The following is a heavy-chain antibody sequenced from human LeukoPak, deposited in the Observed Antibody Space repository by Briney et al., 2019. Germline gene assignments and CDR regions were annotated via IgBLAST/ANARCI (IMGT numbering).Heavy chain of an antibody. V-gene: IGHV4-34*01. J-gene: IGHJ4*02. D-gene: IGHD2-2*02. CDR1: GGAFSGYY. CDR2: INHSGST. Sequence: PSETLSVTCAVYGGAFSGYYWSWIRQPPGKGLEWIGEINHSGSTNYNPSLKSRVTISVDTSKNQFSLKLSSVTAADTAVYYCARGYTFDYWGQGTLVTVSS. CDR3: ARGYTFDY.